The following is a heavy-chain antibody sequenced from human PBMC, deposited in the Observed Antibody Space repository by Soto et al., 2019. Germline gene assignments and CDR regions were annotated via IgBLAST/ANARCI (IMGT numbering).Heavy chain of an antibody. CDR3: AHKGSGWSYFDY. V-gene: IGHV2-5*02. D-gene: IGHD6-19*01. J-gene: IGHJ4*02. CDR2: IYWDDDK. Sequence: QITLKESGPALVKPTQTLTLTCTFSGFSLSTSGVGVGWIRQPPGKALEWLALIYWDDDKRYSPSLKSRLTIAKDTSKNQVVLTMTNMDPVDTATYYCAHKGSGWSYFDYWGQGTLVTVSS. CDR1: GFSLSTSGVG.